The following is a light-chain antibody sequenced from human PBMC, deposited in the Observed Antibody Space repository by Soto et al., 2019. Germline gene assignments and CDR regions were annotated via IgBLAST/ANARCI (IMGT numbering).Light chain of an antibody. J-gene: IGKJ4*01. CDR2: AAS. CDR1: QSISSY. V-gene: IGKV1-39*01. Sequence: DIQMTQSPSSLSASVGDRVTITCRASQSISSYLNWYQQKPGKAPKVLIYAASSLQSGVPSRFSGIGSGTDFTLSISSLQPKDFATYYCQQSYSGPLTFGGGTKVEIK. CDR3: QQSYSGPLT.